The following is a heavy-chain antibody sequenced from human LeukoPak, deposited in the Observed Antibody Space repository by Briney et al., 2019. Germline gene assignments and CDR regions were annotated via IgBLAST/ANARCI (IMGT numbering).Heavy chain of an antibody. V-gene: IGHV1-69*05. CDR1: GGTFSSYA. CDR2: IIPIFGTA. Sequence: SVKVSCKASGGTFSSYAISWVRQAPGQGLEWMGGIIPIFGTANYEQKFQGRVTITTDESTSTAYMELSSLRSEDTAVYYCARDRRYSSSSYYDYWGQGTLVTVSS. D-gene: IGHD6-6*01. J-gene: IGHJ4*02. CDR3: ARDRRYSSSSYYDY.